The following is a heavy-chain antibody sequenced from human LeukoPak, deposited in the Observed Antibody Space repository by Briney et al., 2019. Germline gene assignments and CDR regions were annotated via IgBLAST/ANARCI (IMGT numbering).Heavy chain of an antibody. J-gene: IGHJ4*02. CDR2: IWYDGSNK. CDR1: VFTFINYS. V-gene: IGHV3-33*01. CDR3: ARDPSHYYSDY. Sequence: VGSLRLSCAASVFTFINYSMHCGRPAPGEGRERVAVIWYDGSNKYYTDSVKGRFTISRDNSKNTLYLQMNSLRAEDTAVYYCARDPSHYYSDYWGQGTLVTVSS.